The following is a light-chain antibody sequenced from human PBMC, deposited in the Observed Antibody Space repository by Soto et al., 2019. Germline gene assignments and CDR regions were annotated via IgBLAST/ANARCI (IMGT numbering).Light chain of an antibody. Sequence: EIVFAPSPGILSLSPGERASLSRGASQSISSSFLAWYQQKPGQAHRLLIYGAYSRATGIHDRFSGTGSETDFTLTIRRLEPEDFAVYYCKQYDNSPITFGQGTRLEIK. CDR3: KQYDNSPIT. CDR1: QSISSSF. V-gene: IGKV3-20*01. J-gene: IGKJ5*01. CDR2: GAY.